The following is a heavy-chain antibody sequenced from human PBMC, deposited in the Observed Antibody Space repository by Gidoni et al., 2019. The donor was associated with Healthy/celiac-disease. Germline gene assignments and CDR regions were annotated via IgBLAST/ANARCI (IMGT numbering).Heavy chain of an antibody. CDR2: ISYDGSNK. J-gene: IGHJ4*02. CDR1: GFTFSSYA. D-gene: IGHD6-19*01. CDR3: ARDTRRGIAVAGTVDY. Sequence: QVQLVESGGGVVQPGRSLRPSCAASGFTFSSYAMHWVRQAPGKGLEWVAVISYDGSNKYYADSVKGRFTISRDNSKNTLYLQMNSLRAEDTAVYYCARDTRRGIAVAGTVDYWGQGTLVTVSS. V-gene: IGHV3-30-3*01.